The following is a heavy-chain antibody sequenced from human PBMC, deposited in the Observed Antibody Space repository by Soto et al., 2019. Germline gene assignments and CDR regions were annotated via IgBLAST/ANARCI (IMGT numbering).Heavy chain of an antibody. CDR2: IYYSGST. D-gene: IGHD3-22*01. CDR3: ARPGGDDSSGYYQRFDP. V-gene: IGHV4-39*01. J-gene: IGHJ5*02. Sequence: QLQLQESGPGLVKPSETLSLTCTVSGGSISSSSYYWGWIRQPPGKGLEWIGSIYYSGSTYYNPSLKSRVTISVDTSKNQFSLKLSSVTAADTAVYYCARPGGDDSSGYYQRFDPWGQGTLVTVSS. CDR1: GGSISSSSYY.